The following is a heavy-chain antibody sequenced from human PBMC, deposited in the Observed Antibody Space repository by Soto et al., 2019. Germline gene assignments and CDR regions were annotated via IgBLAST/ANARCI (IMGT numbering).Heavy chain of an antibody. CDR3: ATARGGYSYGYFDY. J-gene: IGHJ4*02. CDR2: ISGSGGST. V-gene: IGHV3-23*01. CDR1: GFTFSSYA. Sequence: LRLSCAASGFTFSSYAMSWVRQAPGKGLEWVSAISGSGGSTYYADSVKGRFTISRDNSKNTLYLQMNSLRAEDTAVYYCATARGGYSYGYFDYWGQGTLVTVSS. D-gene: IGHD5-18*01.